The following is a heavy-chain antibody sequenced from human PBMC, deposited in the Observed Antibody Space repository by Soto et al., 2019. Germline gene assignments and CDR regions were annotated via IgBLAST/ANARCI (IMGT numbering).Heavy chain of an antibody. J-gene: IGHJ4*02. CDR3: AKAPSPRYDILTGYYLY. V-gene: IGHV3-23*01. CDR2: ISGSGGST. CDR1: GFTFSSYA. Sequence: GWSLRLSCAASGFTFSSYAMSWVRQAPGKGLEWVSAISGSGGSTYYADSVKGRFTISRDNSKNTLYLQMNSLRAEDTAVYYCAKAPSPRYDILTGYYLYWGQGTLVTVSS. D-gene: IGHD3-9*01.